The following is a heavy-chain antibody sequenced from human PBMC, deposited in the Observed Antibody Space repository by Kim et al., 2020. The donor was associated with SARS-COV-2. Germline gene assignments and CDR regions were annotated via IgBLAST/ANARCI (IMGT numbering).Heavy chain of an antibody. V-gene: IGHV3-23*01. CDR3: AKEGTYDFWSGYYKSPAISYYYYGMDV. J-gene: IGHJ6*02. Sequence: GGSLRLSCAASGFTFSSYAMSWVRQAPGKGLEWVSAISGSGGSTYYADSVKGRFTISRDNSKNTLYLQMNSLRAEDTAVYYCAKEGTYDFWSGYYKSPAISYYYYGMDVWGQGTTVTVSS. D-gene: IGHD3-3*01. CDR1: GFTFSSYA. CDR2: ISGSGGST.